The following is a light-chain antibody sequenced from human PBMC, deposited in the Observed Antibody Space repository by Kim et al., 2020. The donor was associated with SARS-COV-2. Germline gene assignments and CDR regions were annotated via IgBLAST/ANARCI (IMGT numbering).Light chain of an antibody. CDR3: QAWDSGAVV. CDR1: NLGNKY. V-gene: IGLV3-1*01. J-gene: IGLJ3*02. CDR2: QDD. Sequence: MPPGQTASITCSGDNLGNKYISWYQKKSGQSPVVVIFQDDKRPSGIPERFSGSTSDNTATLTISGTQAMDEADYYCQAWDSGAVVFGGGTQLTVL.